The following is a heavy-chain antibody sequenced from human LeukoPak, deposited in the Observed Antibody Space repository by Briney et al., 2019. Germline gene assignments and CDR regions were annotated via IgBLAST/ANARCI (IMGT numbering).Heavy chain of an antibody. V-gene: IGHV3-7*01. Sequence: GGSLRLTCAASGFTSSSYWMSCVRQAPGKGLEWVANIKQDGSEKYYVDSVKGRFTISRDNTKNSLYLQMNSLRAEDTAVYYCARLPRGGNVGYFQHWGQGTLVTVSS. D-gene: IGHD4-23*01. CDR1: GFTSSSYW. CDR2: IKQDGSEK. CDR3: ARLPRGGNVGYFQH. J-gene: IGHJ1*01.